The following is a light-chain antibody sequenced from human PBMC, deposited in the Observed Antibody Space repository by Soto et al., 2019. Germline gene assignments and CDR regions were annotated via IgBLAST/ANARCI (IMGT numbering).Light chain of an antibody. V-gene: IGKV3-11*01. CDR3: LQRSDWPMYT. Sequence: EIVLTQSPATLSLSPGEKVTLSCKASQSISAYVAWLQQKVGLAPRLLIYDASRRATGIPSRFSGSGSGTDFSLTISSLEPEDFAVYYCLQRSDWPMYTFGQGTKLEI. CDR1: QSISAY. J-gene: IGKJ2*01. CDR2: DAS.